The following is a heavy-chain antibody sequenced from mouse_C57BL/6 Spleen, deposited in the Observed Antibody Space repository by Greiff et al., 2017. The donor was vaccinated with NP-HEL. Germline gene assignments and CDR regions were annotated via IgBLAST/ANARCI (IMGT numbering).Heavy chain of an antibody. J-gene: IGHJ4*01. CDR1: GFTFSDYY. D-gene: IGHD1-1*02. V-gene: IGHV5-16*01. CDR2: INYDGSST. CDR3: ARDRGYYDYEAMDY. Sequence: EVQRVESEGGLVQPGSSMKLSCTASGFTFSDYYMAWVRQVPEKGLEWVANINYDGSSTYYLDPLTSRFIISRDNAKNFLYLQMSSLKSEDTATYSCARDRGYYDYEAMDYWGQGTSVTVSS.